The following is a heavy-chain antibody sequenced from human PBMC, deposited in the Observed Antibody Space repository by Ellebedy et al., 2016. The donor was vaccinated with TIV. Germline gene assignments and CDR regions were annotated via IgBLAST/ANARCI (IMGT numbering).Heavy chain of an antibody. D-gene: IGHD2-2*01. Sequence: PGGSLRLSCAASGFSFSTYAMHWVRQSPRKGLEWVAIVSFDVDQKFYTDSVKGRFTISRDNSKNTLFLDMNSLGVEDTAVYYCARDLTQYASGAGLSDSWGQGTLVTVSS. CDR2: VSFDVDQK. CDR1: GFSFSTYA. J-gene: IGHJ4*02. CDR3: ARDLTQYASGAGLSDS. V-gene: IGHV3-30-3*01.